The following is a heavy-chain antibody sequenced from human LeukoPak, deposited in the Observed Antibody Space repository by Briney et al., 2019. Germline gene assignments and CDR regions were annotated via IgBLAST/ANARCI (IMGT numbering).Heavy chain of an antibody. CDR1: GFTFSGSA. CDR2: IRSKANSYAT. CDR3: TRPSYDSSVSGVVY. J-gene: IGHJ4*02. Sequence: GGSLKLSCATSGFTFSGSAIHWVRQASGKGLEWVGRIRSKANSYATTDVAPVRGRFSISRDDSKNTAYLQMNSLKTEDTAVYYCTRPSYDSSVSGVVYWGQGTLVTVSS. D-gene: IGHD3-22*01. V-gene: IGHV3-73*01.